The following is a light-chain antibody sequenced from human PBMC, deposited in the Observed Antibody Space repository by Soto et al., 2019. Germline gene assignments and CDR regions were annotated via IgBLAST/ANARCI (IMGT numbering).Light chain of an antibody. Sequence: QSVLTQPASVSGSPGQSITISCTGTSSDVGNYNLVSWYQHHPGTAPKLMVYEVTKRPSGVSSRFSGSKSGNTASLTISGLLADDEADYYCVYAANRPSAVGVGGGTKGTVL. J-gene: IGLJ2*01. CDR1: SSDVGNYNL. CDR2: EVT. V-gene: IGLV2-23*02. CDR3: VYAANRPSAVG.